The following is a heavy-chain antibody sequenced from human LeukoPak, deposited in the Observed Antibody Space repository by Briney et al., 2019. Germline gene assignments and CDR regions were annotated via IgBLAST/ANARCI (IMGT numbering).Heavy chain of an antibody. CDR3: ARQGYPDF. CDR2: IYPNESGP. D-gene: IGHD3-16*02. CDR1: GYSFTSYW. J-gene: IGHJ4*02. Sequence: GESLKISCQASGYSFTSYWIGWARQMPGKGLEWVGVIYPNESGPRYSPSFQGQATISVDKSITTAYLQWSSLKASDTAMYYCARQGYPDFWGQGTLVTVSS. V-gene: IGHV5-51*01.